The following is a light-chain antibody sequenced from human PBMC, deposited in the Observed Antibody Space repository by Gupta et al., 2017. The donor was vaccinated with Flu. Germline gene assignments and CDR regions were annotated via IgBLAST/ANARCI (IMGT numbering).Light chain of an antibody. J-gene: IGKJ4*01. V-gene: IGKV1-9*01. Sequence: PSFLSASVGDRVTITCRASQVISTYLAWYQQKPGKAPNLLIYDAFTLQSGFPSRFSGSRSGTEFTLTISSLQPEDFATYYCQQLNSYPLTFCGGTRVDI. CDR3: QQLNSYPLT. CDR2: DAF. CDR1: QVISTY.